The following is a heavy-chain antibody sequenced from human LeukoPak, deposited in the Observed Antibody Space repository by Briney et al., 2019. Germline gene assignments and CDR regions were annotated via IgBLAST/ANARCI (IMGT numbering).Heavy chain of an antibody. V-gene: IGHV1-2*02. CDR1: GYTFTGYY. CDR2: INPNNGDT. D-gene: IGHD3-22*01. J-gene: IGHJ4*02. CDR3: ARDLTTIYYYHSSGYHSDY. Sequence: GASVKVSCKASGYTFTGYYMHWVRQAPGQGLEWMGWINPNNGDTNYAQKFQGRVTMTRDTSISTAYMELSRLRSDDTAVYYCARDLTTIYYYHSSGYHSDYWGQGTLVTVSS.